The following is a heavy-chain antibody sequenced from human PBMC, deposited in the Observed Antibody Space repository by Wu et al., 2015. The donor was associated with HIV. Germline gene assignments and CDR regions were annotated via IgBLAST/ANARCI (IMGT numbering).Heavy chain of an antibody. CDR3: ARGSVLLWFGESPPTGFDP. D-gene: IGHD3-10*01. J-gene: IGHJ5*02. CDR2: IIPLFGTR. V-gene: IGHV1-69*05. Sequence: QVQLVQSGAEVKKPGSSVKISCKASGNTFNAINWVRQAPGQGLEWMGGIIPLFGTRDYAQVFQGRVTITTDESTSTAYMELRSLRSDDTAVYYCARGSVLLWFGESPPTGFDPWGQGTLVTVSS. CDR1: GNTFNA.